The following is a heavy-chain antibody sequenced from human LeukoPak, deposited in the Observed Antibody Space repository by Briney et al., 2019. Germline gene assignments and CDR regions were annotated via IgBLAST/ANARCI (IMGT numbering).Heavy chain of an antibody. CDR2: ISAYNGNT. V-gene: IGHV1-18*01. D-gene: IGHD4-17*01. J-gene: IGHJ4*02. CDR1: GYTFTSYG. Sequence: GASVKVSCKASGYTFTSYGISWVRQAPGQGLEWMGWISAYNGNTNYAQKLQGRVTMTTDTSTSTAHMELRSLRSDDTAVYYCARAPRDYGDYEFDYWGQGTLVTVSS. CDR3: ARAPRDYGDYEFDY.